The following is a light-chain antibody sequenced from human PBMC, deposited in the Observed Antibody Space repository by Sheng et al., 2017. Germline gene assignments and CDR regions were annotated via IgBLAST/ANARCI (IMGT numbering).Light chain of an antibody. J-gene: IGKJ2*01. Sequence: DIVMTQSPLSLPVTPGEPASISCRSSQSLLHSNGNTFFDWYLQKPGQSPQLLIFLGSNRASGVPDRFSGIQSGTDFTLKISRVEAEDVGVYYCMQALQTPYTFGQGPSWRSN. CDR1: QSLLHSNGNTF. CDR3: MQALQTPYT. V-gene: IGKV2-28*01. CDR2: LGS.